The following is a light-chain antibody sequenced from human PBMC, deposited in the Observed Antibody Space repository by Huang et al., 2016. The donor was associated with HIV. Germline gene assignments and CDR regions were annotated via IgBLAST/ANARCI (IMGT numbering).Light chain of an antibody. Sequence: EMVLTQSLATLSVSPGERATLSCTASQNIGNNLAWYQHKPGQAPSLRIHGASTRATGITARVSGSGSGTDLTFTINSLQSEDFAVYYCLHYNHWPPWTFGPGTRVEI. J-gene: IGKJ1*01. V-gene: IGKV3-15*01. CDR3: LHYNHWPPWT. CDR2: GAS. CDR1: QNIGNN.